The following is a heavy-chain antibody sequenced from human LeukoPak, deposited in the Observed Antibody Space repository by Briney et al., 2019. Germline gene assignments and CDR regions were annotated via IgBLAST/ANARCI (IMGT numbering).Heavy chain of an antibody. Sequence: SETLSLTCTVSGGSISSSSYYWGWIRQPPGKGLEWIGSIYYSGSTYYNPSLKSRVTISVDTSKNQFSLKLSSVTAADTAVYYCARGRHYGDWWHMDVWGKGTTVTVSS. J-gene: IGHJ6*03. CDR3: ARGRHYGDWWHMDV. V-gene: IGHV4-39*07. D-gene: IGHD4-17*01. CDR1: GGSISSSSYY. CDR2: IYYSGST.